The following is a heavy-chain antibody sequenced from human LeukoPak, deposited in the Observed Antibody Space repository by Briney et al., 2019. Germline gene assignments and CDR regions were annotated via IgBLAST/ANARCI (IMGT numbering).Heavy chain of an antibody. CDR1: GFTVSSNY. V-gene: IGHV3-53*01. J-gene: IGHJ4*02. D-gene: IGHD6-13*01. CDR2: IYSGGST. Sequence: GGSLRLSCAASGFTVSSNYMSWVRQAPGKGLEWVSVIYSGGSTYYADSVKGRFTISRDNFKNTLYLQMNSLRAEDTAVYYCARDHTTAAGSFDYWGQGTLVTVSS. CDR3: ARDHTTAAGSFDY.